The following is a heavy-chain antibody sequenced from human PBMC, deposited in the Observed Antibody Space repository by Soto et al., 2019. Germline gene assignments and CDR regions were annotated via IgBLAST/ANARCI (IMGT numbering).Heavy chain of an antibody. D-gene: IGHD6-6*01. Sequence: ASVKVSCNASGGTFSSYAISWVRQAPGQGLEWMGGIIPIFGTANYAQKFQGRVTITADKSTSTAYMELSSLRSEDTAVYYCARGTFIAARPYYFDYWGQGTLVTVSS. CDR2: IIPIFGTA. V-gene: IGHV1-69*06. CDR3: ARGTFIAARPYYFDY. CDR1: GGTFSSYA. J-gene: IGHJ4*02.